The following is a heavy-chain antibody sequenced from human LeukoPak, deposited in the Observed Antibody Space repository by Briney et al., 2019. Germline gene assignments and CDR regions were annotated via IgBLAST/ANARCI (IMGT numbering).Heavy chain of an antibody. CDR2: ISYDGSNK. V-gene: IGHV3-30*04. CDR3: AKNLYYDSSGYFDY. J-gene: IGHJ4*02. Sequence: GSLRLSCAASGFTFSSYAMHWVRQAPGKGLEWVAVISYDGSNKYYADSVKGRFTISRDNSKNTLYLQMNSLRAEDTAVYYCAKNLYYDSSGYFDYWGQGTLVTVSS. CDR1: GFTFSSYA. D-gene: IGHD3-22*01.